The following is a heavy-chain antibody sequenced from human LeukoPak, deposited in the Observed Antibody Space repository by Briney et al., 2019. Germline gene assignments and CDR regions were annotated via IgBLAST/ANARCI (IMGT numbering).Heavy chain of an antibody. V-gene: IGHV4-31*03. Sequence: SETLSLTCTVSGGSISSGGYYWSWIRQHPGKGLEWIGYIYYSGSTYYNPSLKSRITISVDTSKNQSSLKLSSVTAADTAVYYCARTQRWLQFLDYWGQGTLVTVSS. CDR1: GGSISSGGYY. CDR2: IYYSGST. D-gene: IGHD5-24*01. CDR3: ARTQRWLQFLDY. J-gene: IGHJ4*02.